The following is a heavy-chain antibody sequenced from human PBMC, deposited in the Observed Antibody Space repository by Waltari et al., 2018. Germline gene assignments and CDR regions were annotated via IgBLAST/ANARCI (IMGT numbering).Heavy chain of an antibody. CDR2: IYSGGST. D-gene: IGHD4-17*01. V-gene: IGHV3-53*01. Sequence: WVRQAPGKGLEWVSVIYSGGSTYYADSVKGRFTISRDNSKNTLYLQMNSLRAEDTAVYYCARDHDYGGSYWGQGTLVTVSS. J-gene: IGHJ4*02. CDR3: ARDHDYGGSY.